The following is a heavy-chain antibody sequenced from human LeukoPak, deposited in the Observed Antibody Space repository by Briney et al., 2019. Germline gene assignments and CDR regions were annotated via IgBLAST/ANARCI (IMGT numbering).Heavy chain of an antibody. V-gene: IGHV1-2*02. CDR1: GYTFTGYY. J-gene: IGHJ4*02. D-gene: IGHD2-2*01. Sequence: GASVKVSCKASGYTFTGYYMHWVRQAPGQGLEWMGWINPNSGGTKYAQKFQGRVTMTSDASISTAYMELSSLRSDDTAVYYCASRPDQHLWYYFDYWGQGALVTVSS. CDR3: ASRPDQHLWYYFDY. CDR2: INPNSGGT.